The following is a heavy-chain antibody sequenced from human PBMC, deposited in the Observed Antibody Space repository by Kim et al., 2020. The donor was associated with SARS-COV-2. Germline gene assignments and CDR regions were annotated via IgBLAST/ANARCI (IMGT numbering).Heavy chain of an antibody. CDR2: NT. V-gene: IGHV1-3*01. CDR3: AREAVAGSFDH. J-gene: IGHJ4*02. Sequence: NTRYHQKSQARVSITRDTSATTAYLELSGLRSEDTAVYYCAREAVAGSFDHWGQGTLVTVSS. D-gene: IGHD6-19*01.